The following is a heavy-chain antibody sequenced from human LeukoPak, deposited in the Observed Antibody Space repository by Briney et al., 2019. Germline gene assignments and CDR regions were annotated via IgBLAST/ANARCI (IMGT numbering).Heavy chain of an antibody. D-gene: IGHD1-1*01. V-gene: IGHV1-8*03. Sequence: ASVKVSCKASGYTFTSYDINWVRQATGQGLEWMGWMNPNSGNTGYAQKFQGRVTITRNTSISTAYMELSSLRSEDTAVYYCARVGGTTGQLYYYYYYMDVWGKGTTVTVSS. CDR1: GYTFTSYD. CDR3: ARVGGTTGQLYYYYYYMDV. CDR2: MNPNSGNT. J-gene: IGHJ6*03.